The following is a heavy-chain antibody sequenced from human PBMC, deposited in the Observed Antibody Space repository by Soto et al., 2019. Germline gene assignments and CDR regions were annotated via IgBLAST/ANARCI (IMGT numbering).Heavy chain of an antibody. V-gene: IGHV4-38-2*01. CDR3: ARGVGGYSYGGLDS. D-gene: IGHD5-18*01. CDR2: IYHNGRT. CDR1: GYSISSGYY. Sequence: SETLSLTCAVSGYSISSGYYWGWVRQPPGQGPEWIGTIYHNGRTYYNPSLNSRVTMSVDTSKNQFPLYLSSVTAADTAVIYCARGVGGYSYGGLDSWGQGTLVTVSS. J-gene: IGHJ5*01.